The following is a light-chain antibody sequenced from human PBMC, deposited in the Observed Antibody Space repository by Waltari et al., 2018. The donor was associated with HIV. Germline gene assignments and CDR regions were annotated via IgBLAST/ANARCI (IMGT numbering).Light chain of an antibody. CDR3: ASYTTSHTVI. Sequence: QSVLTQPGSVSASPGQSITITCTGTSRDIGGYNYVSWYQQYPGTVPKLVISEVSDRPSGVSSRFKGSKSGNTASLTISGLHSDDEAVYYCASYTTSHTVIFGGGTQLTVL. J-gene: IGLJ2*01. CDR2: EVS. CDR1: SRDIGGYNY. V-gene: IGLV2-14*01.